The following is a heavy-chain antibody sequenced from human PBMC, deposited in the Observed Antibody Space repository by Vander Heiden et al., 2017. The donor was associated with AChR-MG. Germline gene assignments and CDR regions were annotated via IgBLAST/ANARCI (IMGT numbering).Heavy chain of an antibody. CDR2: IYYSGST. Sequence: QVQLQESGPGLVKPSQTLSLTCTVSGGSISRGGYYWSWIRQHPGKGLEWIGYIYYSGSTYYNPSLKSRVTISVDTSKNQFSLKLSSVTAADTAVYYCARDTPMGGAHWFDPWGQGTLVTVSS. CDR3: ARDTPMGGAHWFDP. V-gene: IGHV4-31*03. J-gene: IGHJ5*02. CDR1: GGSISRGGYY. D-gene: IGHD1-26*01.